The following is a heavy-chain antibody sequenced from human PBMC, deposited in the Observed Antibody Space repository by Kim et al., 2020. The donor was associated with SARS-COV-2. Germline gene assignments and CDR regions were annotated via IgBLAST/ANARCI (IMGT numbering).Heavy chain of an antibody. D-gene: IGHD3-10*01. CDR3: AKDGRLWFGELSDY. V-gene: IGHV3-23*01. Sequence: ADSGKGRFTISRDNSKNTLYLQMNSLRAEDTAVYYCAKDGRLWFGELSDYWGQGTLVTVSS. J-gene: IGHJ4*02.